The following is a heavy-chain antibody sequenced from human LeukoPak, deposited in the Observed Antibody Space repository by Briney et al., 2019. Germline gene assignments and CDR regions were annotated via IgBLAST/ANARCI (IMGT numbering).Heavy chain of an antibody. CDR2: IIPILGIA. CDR1: GGTFSSYA. D-gene: IGHD3-22*01. V-gene: IGHV1-69*04. CDR3: ARNTMIVVVPTDYYGMDV. J-gene: IGHJ6*02. Sequence: SVKVSCKASGGTFSSYAISWVRQAPGQGLEWMGRIIPILGIANYAQKFQGRVTITADKSTSTAYMELSSLRSEDTAVYYCARNTMIVVVPTDYYGMDVWGQGTTVTVSS.